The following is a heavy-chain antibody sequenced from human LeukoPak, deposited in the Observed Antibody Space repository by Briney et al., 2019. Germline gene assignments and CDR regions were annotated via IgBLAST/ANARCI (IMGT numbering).Heavy chain of an antibody. CDR2: IRQDGSEK. CDR1: GFTFSDFW. J-gene: IGHJ4*01. CDR3: TRDGTAPGLYFDL. V-gene: IGHV3-7*01. Sequence: PGGSLRLSCAVSGFTFSDFWMNWVRQAPGKGLEWVASIRQDGSEKTYVDSVKGRFTISRDNTKNSLFLQTNSLRDEDTAVYYCTRDGTAPGLYFDLWGQGTLVTVSS. D-gene: IGHD6-13*01.